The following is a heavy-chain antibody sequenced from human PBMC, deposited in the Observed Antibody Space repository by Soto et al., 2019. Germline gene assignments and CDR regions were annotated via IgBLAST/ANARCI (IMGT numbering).Heavy chain of an antibody. Sequence: QVQLVQSGAEVKKPGSSVKVSCKASGGTFSSYAISWVRQAPGQGLEWMGGIIPIFGTANYAQKFQGRVTITEDESTSTAYMELSSLRSEDTAVYYCARDLRHYYDSSGSVNFDYWGQGTLVTVSS. CDR2: IIPIFGTA. V-gene: IGHV1-69*01. CDR3: ARDLRHYYDSSGSVNFDY. CDR1: GGTFSSYA. J-gene: IGHJ4*02. D-gene: IGHD3-22*01.